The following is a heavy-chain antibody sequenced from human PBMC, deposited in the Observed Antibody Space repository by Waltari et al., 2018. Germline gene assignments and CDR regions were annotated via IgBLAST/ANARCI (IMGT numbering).Heavy chain of an antibody. V-gene: IGHV1-24*01. CDR3: ATVVSGVFDP. Sequence: QVQLVQSGAEVKKPGASVKVSCKVSGYTLPELSMHWVRQAPGKGLEWRGGIDTEERETIYEQKVQGRVTMTGETSTDTAYMELSSLRSEDTAVYYCATVVSGVFDPWGQGTLVTVSS. CDR2: IDTEERET. J-gene: IGHJ5*02. CDR1: GYTLPELS. D-gene: IGHD3-3*01.